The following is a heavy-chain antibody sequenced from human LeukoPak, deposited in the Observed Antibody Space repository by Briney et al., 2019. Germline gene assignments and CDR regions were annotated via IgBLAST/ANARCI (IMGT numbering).Heavy chain of an antibody. CDR2: IDPSDSYT. CDR1: GYSFTSYW. Sequence: GESLKISCKGSGYSFTSYWISWVRQMPGKGLEWMGRIDPSDSYTNYSPSFQGHATISADKSISTAYLQWSSLKASDTAMYYCARSACSSTSCYVFFDYWGQGTLVTVSS. CDR3: ARSACSSTSCYVFFDY. D-gene: IGHD2-2*01. V-gene: IGHV5-10-1*01. J-gene: IGHJ4*02.